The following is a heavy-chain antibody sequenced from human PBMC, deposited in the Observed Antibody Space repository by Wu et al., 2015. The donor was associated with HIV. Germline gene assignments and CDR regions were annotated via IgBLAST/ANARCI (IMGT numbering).Heavy chain of an antibody. CDR3: ARAYWGGLGLNDESRRYYFDQ. V-gene: IGHV1-46*03. D-gene: IGHD7-27*01. CDR1: GYNFINYY. CDR2: IDPTGGTT. J-gene: IGHJ4*02. Sequence: QVRLEQSGAEVKEPGASVSLSCKASGYNFINYYMHWVRQAPGQGLEWMGIIDPTGGTTSFAQKFQDRIIMTTDTTTNTVYMKMSRLRSEDTAVYFCARAYWGGLGLNDESRRYYFDQWGQGTLVTVSS.